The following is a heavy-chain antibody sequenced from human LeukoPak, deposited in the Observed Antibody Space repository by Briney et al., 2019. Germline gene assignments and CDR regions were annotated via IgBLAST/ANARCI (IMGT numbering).Heavy chain of an antibody. Sequence: SETLSLTCTVSGDSIRSSSYHWGWIRQPPGKGLEWVGSIYYSGSTYNNRSLKRRLTISIDTSKNQFSLRLSSVTAADTAVYYCARQAHIVVVPAAPDAFDIWGQGTIVTVSS. V-gene: IGHV4-39*01. CDR1: GDSIRSSSYH. CDR3: ARQAHIVVVPAAPDAFDI. D-gene: IGHD2-2*01. CDR2: IYYSGST. J-gene: IGHJ3*02.